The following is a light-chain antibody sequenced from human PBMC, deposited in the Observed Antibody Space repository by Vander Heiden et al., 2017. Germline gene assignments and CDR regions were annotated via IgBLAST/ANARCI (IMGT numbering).Light chain of an antibody. CDR1: QSVSNNY. CDR2: DAS. V-gene: IGKV3-20*01. Sequence: EIVLTQSPVTLSLSPGERATLSCRASQSVSNNYLAWYQQKPGQAPRLLIYDASSRATGIPDRFSGSGSGTDFTLTSSRVEPEDFAVYYWQQYGTSRTFGQGTKVEVK. CDR3: QQYGTSRT. J-gene: IGKJ1*01.